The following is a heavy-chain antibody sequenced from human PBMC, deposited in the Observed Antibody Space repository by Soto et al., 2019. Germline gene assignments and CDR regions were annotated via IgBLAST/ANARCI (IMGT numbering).Heavy chain of an antibody. CDR2: ISYDGSNK. CDR3: ARGSRYYEGYYGMDV. V-gene: IGHV3-30-3*01. Sequence: SLRLSCAASGFTFSSYAMHWVRQAPGKGLEWVAVISYDGSNKYYADSVKGRFTISRDNSKNTLYLQMNSLRAEDTAVYYCARGSRYYEGYYGMDVWGQGTTVTVSS. D-gene: IGHD3-22*01. CDR1: GFTFSSYA. J-gene: IGHJ6*02.